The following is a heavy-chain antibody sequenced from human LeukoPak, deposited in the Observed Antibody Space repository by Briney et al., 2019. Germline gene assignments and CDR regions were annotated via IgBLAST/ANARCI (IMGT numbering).Heavy chain of an antibody. J-gene: IGHJ3*02. Sequence: GGSLRLSCAASGFTFSSYWMSWVRQAPGKGLEWVANIKQDGSEKYYVDSVKGRFTISRDNAKNSLYLQMNSLRAEDTAVYYCRVYDSSGYYYEEGAFDIWGQGTMVTVSS. CDR1: GFTFSSYW. V-gene: IGHV3-7*01. D-gene: IGHD3-22*01. CDR2: IKQDGSEK. CDR3: RVYDSSGYYYEEGAFDI.